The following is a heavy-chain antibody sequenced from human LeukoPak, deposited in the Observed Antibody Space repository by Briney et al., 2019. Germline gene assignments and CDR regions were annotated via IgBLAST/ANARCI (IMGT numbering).Heavy chain of an antibody. CDR1: GFTFSNAW. CDR3: TTESYYYDSSGYFFPPDY. J-gene: IGHJ4*02. V-gene: IGHV3-15*01. CDR2: IKSKTDGGTT. D-gene: IGHD3-22*01. Sequence: GGSLRLSCAASGFTFSNAWMSWVRQAPGKGLEWGGRIKSKTDGGTTDYAAPVKGRFTISRDDSKNTLYLQMNSLKTEDTAVYYCTTESYYYDSSGYFFPPDYWGQGTLVTVSS.